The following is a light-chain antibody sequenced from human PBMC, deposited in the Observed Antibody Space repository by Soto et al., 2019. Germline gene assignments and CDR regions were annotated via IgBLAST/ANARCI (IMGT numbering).Light chain of an antibody. V-gene: IGLV2-14*01. CDR1: ISDFVVYNY. CDR3: SSHTSSSTPYV. Sequence: SVLTQPASVSGSPGQSITISCTGTISDFVVYNYVSWYQQHPGKAPKLMIYGVSNRPSGVSNRFSGSKSGNTASLTISGLQADDEADYYCSSHTSSSTPYVFGTGTKV. CDR2: GVS. J-gene: IGLJ1*01.